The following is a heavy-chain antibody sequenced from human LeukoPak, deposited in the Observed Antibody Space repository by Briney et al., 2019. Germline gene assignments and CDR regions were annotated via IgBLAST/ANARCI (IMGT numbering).Heavy chain of an antibody. V-gene: IGHV3-48*02. CDR2: ISSSSSII. Sequence: GGSLRLSCAASGFTFSSYSMNWVRQAPGKGLEWLSYISSSSSIIYYADSVRGRFTISRDNAKNSLYLQMNSLRDEDTAVYYCAKSDTYRFDYWGQGTLVTVSS. J-gene: IGHJ4*02. D-gene: IGHD2-21*02. CDR3: AKSDTYRFDY. CDR1: GFTFSSYS.